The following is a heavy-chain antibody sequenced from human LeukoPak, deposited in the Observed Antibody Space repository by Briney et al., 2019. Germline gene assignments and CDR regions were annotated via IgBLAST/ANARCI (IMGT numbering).Heavy chain of an antibody. J-gene: IGHJ4*02. CDR3: ARDSGGYNFSGGFDY. Sequence: GGSLRLSCAASRFTFSSYTMTWVRQTPGKGLEWVSVIYSGGSTYYADSVKGRFTISRDNSKNTLYLQMNSLRAEDTAVYYCARDSGGYNFSGGFDYWGQGTLVTVSS. D-gene: IGHD5-24*01. V-gene: IGHV3-53*01. CDR2: IYSGGST. CDR1: RFTFSSYT.